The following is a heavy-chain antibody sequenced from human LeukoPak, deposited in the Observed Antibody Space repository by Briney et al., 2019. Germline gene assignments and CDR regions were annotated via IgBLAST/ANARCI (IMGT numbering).Heavy chain of an antibody. CDR3: TATSRLLLRYFDWLDYYYMDV. D-gene: IGHD3-9*01. J-gene: IGHJ6*03. CDR2: IKSKTEGRTT. Sequence: GGSLRLSCAASGFTFSNAWVSGVRQAPGKGLEWVGRIKSKTEGRTTDYAAHVKGRFTISRDDSKNTLYLQMNSLKTEDTAVYYCTATSRLLLRYFDWLDYYYMDVWGKGTTVTVSS. CDR1: GFTFSNAW. V-gene: IGHV3-15*01.